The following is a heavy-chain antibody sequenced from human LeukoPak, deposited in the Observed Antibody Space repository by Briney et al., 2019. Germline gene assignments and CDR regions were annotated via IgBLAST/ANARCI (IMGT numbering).Heavy chain of an antibody. Sequence: GGSLRLSCAASGFTFSSYWMSWVRQAPGKGLEWVSSISSSSSYIYYADSVKGRFTISRDNAKNSLYLQMNSLRAEDTAVYYCARENNCSGGSCPLDYWGQGTLVTVSS. V-gene: IGHV3-21*01. CDR3: ARENNCSGGSCPLDY. CDR1: GFTFSSYW. CDR2: ISSSSSYI. D-gene: IGHD2-15*01. J-gene: IGHJ4*02.